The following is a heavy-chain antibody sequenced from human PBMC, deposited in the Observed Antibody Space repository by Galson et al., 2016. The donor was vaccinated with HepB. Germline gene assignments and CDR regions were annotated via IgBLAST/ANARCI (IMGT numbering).Heavy chain of an antibody. CDR1: GGTFSNYA. D-gene: IGHD3-16*01. J-gene: IGHJ6*02. V-gene: IGHV1-69*13. Sequence: SVKVSCKASGGTFSNYAISWVRQAPGQGLEWMGGIIPIYGAANYAQKFQGRVTITADESTSTAYMELSSLRSEDTAMYYCARDLLTFGVPTPIHNGMDVWGQGTPVTVSS. CDR2: IIPIYGAA. CDR3: ARDLLTFGVPTPIHNGMDV.